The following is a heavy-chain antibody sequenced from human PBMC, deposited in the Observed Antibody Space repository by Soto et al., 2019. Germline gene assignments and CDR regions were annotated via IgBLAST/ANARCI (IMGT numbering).Heavy chain of an antibody. CDR2: IYYSGST. V-gene: IGHV4-31*03. Sequence: QVQLQESGPGLVKPSQTLSLTCTVSGGSISSGGYYWSWIRQHPGKGLEWIGYIYYSGSTYYNPSLNSRVSISVDTSKTQCSLKLCSVTAADTAVYYCAASCVGCGGFNYYGMDVWGQGTTVTVSS. CDR1: GGSISSGGYY. J-gene: IGHJ6*02. D-gene: IGHD2-21*01. CDR3: AASCVGCGGFNYYGMDV.